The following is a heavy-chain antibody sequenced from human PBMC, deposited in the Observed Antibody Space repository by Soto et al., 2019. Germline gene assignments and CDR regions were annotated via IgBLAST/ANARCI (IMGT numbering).Heavy chain of an antibody. CDR3: ARDLAYHYDSSGFDY. D-gene: IGHD3-22*01. Sequence: GGSLRLSCAASGFTFSSYGMHWVRQAPGKGLEWVAITSYDGNTKYYADSVKGRFTISRDNSKNTLYLQMNSLRAEDTAIYYCARDLAYHYDSSGFDYWGQGTLVTVSS. J-gene: IGHJ4*02. CDR1: GFTFSSYG. V-gene: IGHV3-30*03. CDR2: TSYDGNTK.